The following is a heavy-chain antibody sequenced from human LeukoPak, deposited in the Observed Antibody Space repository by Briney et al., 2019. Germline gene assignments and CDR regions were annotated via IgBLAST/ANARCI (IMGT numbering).Heavy chain of an antibody. D-gene: IGHD2-8*01. Sequence: ASVKVSCKASGYTFTAHYIHWMRQAPGRGLEWVGWINPNTGGTEFAQNVQGRVTMTRDTSINTVYMELNRLTSDDTAVFYCAREAADSSVCDFWGRGSLVTVSS. CDR3: AREAADSSVCDF. CDR1: GYTFTAHY. J-gene: IGHJ4*02. V-gene: IGHV1-2*02. CDR2: INPNTGGT.